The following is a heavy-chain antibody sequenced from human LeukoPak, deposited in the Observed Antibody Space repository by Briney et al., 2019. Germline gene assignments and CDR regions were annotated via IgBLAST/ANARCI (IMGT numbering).Heavy chain of an antibody. CDR3: ASSSSWPHNWFDP. CDR1: GYTFTSYD. Sequence: ASVKVSCKASGYTFTSYDINWVRQATGQGLEWMGWMNPNSGNTGYAQKFQGRVTITRNTSISTAYMELSRLRSDDTAVYYCASSSSWPHNWFDPWGQGTLVTVSS. J-gene: IGHJ5*02. V-gene: IGHV1-8*03. D-gene: IGHD6-13*01. CDR2: MNPNSGNT.